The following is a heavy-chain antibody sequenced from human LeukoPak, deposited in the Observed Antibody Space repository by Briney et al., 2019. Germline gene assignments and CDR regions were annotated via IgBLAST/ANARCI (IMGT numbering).Heavy chain of an antibody. J-gene: IGHJ4*02. CDR1: GYTFTSYA. CDR3: ARDTGGYDWLRYYFDY. D-gene: IGHD5-12*01. V-gene: IGHV1-3*01. CDR2: INAGNGNT. Sequence: ASVKVSCKASGYTFTSYAMHWVRQAPGQRLEWMGWINAGNGNTKYSQKFQGRVTITRDTSASTAYMELSSLRSEDTAVYYCARDTGGYDWLRYYFDYWGQGTLVTVYS.